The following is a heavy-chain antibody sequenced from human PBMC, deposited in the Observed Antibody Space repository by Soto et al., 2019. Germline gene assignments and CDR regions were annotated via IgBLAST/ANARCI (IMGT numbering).Heavy chain of an antibody. Sequence: QLHLVQSGAEVKKAGSSVKVSCKASGGTVSSYAITWVRQAPGKGLEWMGVFIPIFVSAHYAPKFQGRITITADELTSTAYMELSGLTSEDTAIYYCARDVSSDTTGFRGYDLWGQGTQVTVSS. CDR2: FIPIFVSA. CDR1: GGTVSSYA. D-gene: IGHD3-10*01. J-gene: IGHJ4*02. V-gene: IGHV1-69*01. CDR3: ARDVSSDTTGFRGYDL.